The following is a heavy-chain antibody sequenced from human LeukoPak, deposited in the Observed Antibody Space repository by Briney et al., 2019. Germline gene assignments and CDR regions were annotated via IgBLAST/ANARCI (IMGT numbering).Heavy chain of an antibody. CDR1: RFSFSDYD. CDR2: ISSDGSRK. CDR3: ASGRDSSAAGGFDY. Sequence: GGSLRLSCRASRFSFSDYDMHWVRQAPGKGLEWGAVISSDGSRKHYGDSVKGRFTISRDNAKNSLYLQMNSLRAEDTAVYYCASGRDSSAAGGFDYWGQGTLVTVSS. D-gene: IGHD6-19*01. J-gene: IGHJ4*02. V-gene: IGHV3-30*03.